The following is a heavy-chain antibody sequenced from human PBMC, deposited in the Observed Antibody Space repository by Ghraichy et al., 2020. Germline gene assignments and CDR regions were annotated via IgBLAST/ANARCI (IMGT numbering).Heavy chain of an antibody. CDR3: ARDPLRFLEWPREGYFDY. CDR1: GFTLSSYA. V-gene: IGHV3-30*04. D-gene: IGHD3-3*01. CDR2: ISYDGSNK. Sequence: GGSLRLSCAASGFTLSSYAMHWVRQAPGKGLEWVAVISYDGSNKYYADSVKGRFTISRDNSKNTLYLQMNSLRAEDTAVYYCARDPLRFLEWPREGYFDYWGQGTLVTVSS. J-gene: IGHJ4*02.